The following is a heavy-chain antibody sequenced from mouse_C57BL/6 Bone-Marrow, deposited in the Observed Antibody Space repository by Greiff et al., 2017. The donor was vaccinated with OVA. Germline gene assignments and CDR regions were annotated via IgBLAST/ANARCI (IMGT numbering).Heavy chain of an antibody. J-gene: IGHJ3*01. CDR3: ARGGPAFAY. Sequence: LVESGAELMKPGASVKLSCKATGYTFTGYWIEWVKQRPGHGLEWIGEILPGSGSTNYNEKFKGKATFTADTSSNPAYMQLSSLTTEDSAISYCARGGPAFAYWGQGTLVTVSA. CDR2: ILPGSGST. CDR1: GYTFTGYW. V-gene: IGHV1-9*01.